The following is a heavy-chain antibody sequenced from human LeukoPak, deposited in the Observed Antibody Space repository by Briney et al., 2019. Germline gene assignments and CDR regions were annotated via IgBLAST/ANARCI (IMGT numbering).Heavy chain of an antibody. CDR2: ISSSSSTI. V-gene: IGHV3-48*01. CDR3: ARGTASITVTTLVWYFDL. CDR1: GFTFSSYS. J-gene: IGHJ2*01. Sequence: GGSLRLSCAASGFTFSSYSMNWVRQAPGKGLEWVSYISSSSSTIYYADSVKGRFTISRDNAKDSLYLQMNSLRAEDTAVYYCARGTASITVTTLVWYFDLWGRGTLVTVSS. D-gene: IGHD4-17*01.